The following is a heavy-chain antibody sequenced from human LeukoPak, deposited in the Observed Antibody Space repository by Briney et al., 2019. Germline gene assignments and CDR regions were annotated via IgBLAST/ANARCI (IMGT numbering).Heavy chain of an antibody. Sequence: QTLSLTCAVPGGSISSGGYSWSWIRQPPGKGLEWIGYIYHSGSTYYNPSLKSRVTISVDRSKNQFSLKLSSVTAADTAVYYCARAGYYDSSGSWGWYFDYWGQGTLVTVSS. CDR3: ARAGYYDSSGSWGWYFDY. J-gene: IGHJ4*02. D-gene: IGHD3-22*01. CDR1: GGSISSGGYS. CDR2: IYHSGST. V-gene: IGHV4-30-2*01.